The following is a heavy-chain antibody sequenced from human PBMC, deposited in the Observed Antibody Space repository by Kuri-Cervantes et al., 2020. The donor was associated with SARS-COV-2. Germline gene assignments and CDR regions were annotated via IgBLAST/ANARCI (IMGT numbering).Heavy chain of an antibody. Sequence: GGSLRLSCAASGCTFSSYAISWVRQAPGQGLEWMGRIIPILGIANYAQKFQGRVTITADKSTSTAYMELSSLRSEDTAVYYCARDPGIRALYGMDVWGQGTTVTVSS. J-gene: IGHJ6*02. V-gene: IGHV1-69*04. CDR3: ARDPGIRALYGMDV. CDR2: IIPILGIA. D-gene: IGHD3-10*01. CDR1: GCTFSSYA.